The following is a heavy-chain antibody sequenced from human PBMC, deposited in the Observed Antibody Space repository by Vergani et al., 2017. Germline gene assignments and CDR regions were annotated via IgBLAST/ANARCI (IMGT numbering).Heavy chain of an antibody. CDR3: ARGEKTGIARY. V-gene: IGHV1-18*01. CDR2: ISVYSGDT. J-gene: IGHJ4*02. Sequence: QVHLVQSGAEVKKPGASVKVSCKASGYTFSSYGITWVRLAPGHGLEWMGWISVYSGDTTYAQKLQGRVTMTTDTSTSTAYMDLRSLRSDDTAVYYCARGEKTGIARYWGQGTLVTVSS. D-gene: IGHD1-1*01. CDR1: GYTFSSYG.